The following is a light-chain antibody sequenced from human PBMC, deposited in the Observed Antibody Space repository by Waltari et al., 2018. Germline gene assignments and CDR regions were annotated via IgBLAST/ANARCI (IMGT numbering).Light chain of an antibody. V-gene: IGLV1-44*01. CDR2: RDD. J-gene: IGLJ3*02. CDR3: ASWDDSLGGRWE. CDR1: NSTLGGTM. Sequence: QSVLTQSPSASGTPGQGVTIPGSGGNSTLGGTMVNWSQQVPGTTPKLLIYRDDQRPSGVPDRFSGSKSGTSASLAISGLRSEDEANYYCASWDDSLGGRWEFGGGTTLTVL.